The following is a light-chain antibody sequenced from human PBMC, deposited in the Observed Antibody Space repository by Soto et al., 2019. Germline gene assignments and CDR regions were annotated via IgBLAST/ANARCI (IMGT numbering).Light chain of an antibody. V-gene: IGKV3-20*01. CDR2: GAS. J-gene: IGKJ1*01. CDR1: QSVSSSTY. Sequence: IVMTHSPATLSVSPGEMATLSFRAIQSVSSSTYLAWYQQKPSQAPKLLMYGASIRTSGIPDRFSGSGSGTDFTLTISRLEPEDFAVYYCQQYVRSPWTFGQGTKVDIK. CDR3: QQYVRSPWT.